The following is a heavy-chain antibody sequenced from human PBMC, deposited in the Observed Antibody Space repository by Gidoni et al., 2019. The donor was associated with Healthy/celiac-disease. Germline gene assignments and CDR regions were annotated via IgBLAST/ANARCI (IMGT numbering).Heavy chain of an antibody. CDR2: IYSSGTT. J-gene: IGHJ5*01. Sequence: QVQLQASGPGLVKPSQTLSLTCTVSGDSIRRGSHYWNWIRQPAGKGLEWIGRIYSSGTTNHNPSLMSRVTISVDTSKNQFSLNLSSVTAADTAVYYCARDSRFCTSTTCYRWFDSWGQGTLVTVSS. CDR3: ARDSRFCTSTTCYRWFDS. CDR1: GDSIRRGSHY. D-gene: IGHD2-2*01. V-gene: IGHV4-61*02.